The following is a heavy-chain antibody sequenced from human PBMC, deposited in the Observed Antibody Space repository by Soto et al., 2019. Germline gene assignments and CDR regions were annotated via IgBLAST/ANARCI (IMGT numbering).Heavy chain of an antibody. D-gene: IGHD2-8*01. CDR3: ARALFCRYCTNGDMGNYYGMDV. CDR1: GGSISSYY. V-gene: IGHV4-59*01. CDR2: IYYSGST. J-gene: IGHJ6*02. Sequence: PSETLSLTCPVSGGSISSYYWSWIRQPPGKGLEWIGYIYYSGSTNYNPSLKSRVTISVDTSKNQFSLKLSSVTAADTAVYYCARALFCRYCTNGDMGNYYGMDVWGQGTTVTVSS.